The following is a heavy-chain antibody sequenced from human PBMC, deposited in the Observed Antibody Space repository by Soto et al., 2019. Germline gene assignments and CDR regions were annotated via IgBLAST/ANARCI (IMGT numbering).Heavy chain of an antibody. Sequence: QVQLQESGPGLVKPSETLSLTCTVSGGSISSYYWSWIRQPPGKGLEWIGYIYYSGSTNYNPSLKSRVTISVDTSKNQFSLKLSSVTAADTAVYYCARAVGDYIWGSYRSDYYFDYWGQGTLVTVSS. V-gene: IGHV4-59*01. J-gene: IGHJ4*02. CDR2: IYYSGST. CDR1: GGSISSYY. CDR3: ARAVGDYIWGSYRSDYYFDY. D-gene: IGHD3-16*02.